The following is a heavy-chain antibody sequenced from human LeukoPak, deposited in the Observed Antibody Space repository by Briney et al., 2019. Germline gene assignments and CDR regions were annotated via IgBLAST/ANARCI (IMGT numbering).Heavy chain of an antibody. J-gene: IGHJ4*02. CDR3: ARAAGRDGYNYPFDY. Sequence: GGSLRLSCVASGFTFSSYWMHWVRQAPGKGLVWVSRINSDGSSTSYADSVKGRFNISRDNAKNTLYLQMNSLRAEDTAVYYCARAAGRDGYNYPFDYWGQGALVTVSS. V-gene: IGHV3-74*01. D-gene: IGHD5-24*01. CDR1: GFTFSSYW. CDR2: INSDGSST.